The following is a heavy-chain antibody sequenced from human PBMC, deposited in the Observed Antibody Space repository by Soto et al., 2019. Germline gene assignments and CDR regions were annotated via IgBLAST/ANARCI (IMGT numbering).Heavy chain of an antibody. J-gene: IGHJ4*02. D-gene: IGHD1-26*01. CDR3: AHTGPQDENSGSYSRYFDY. CDR2: IIPIFGTA. Sequence: QVQLVQSGAEVKKPGSSVKVSCKASGGTFSSYAISWVRQAPGQGLEWMGGIIPIFGTANYAQKFQGRVTITANESTSTAYMELSSLRSEDTAVYYCAHTGPQDENSGSYSRYFDYWGQGTLVTVSS. CDR1: GGTFSSYA. V-gene: IGHV1-69*12.